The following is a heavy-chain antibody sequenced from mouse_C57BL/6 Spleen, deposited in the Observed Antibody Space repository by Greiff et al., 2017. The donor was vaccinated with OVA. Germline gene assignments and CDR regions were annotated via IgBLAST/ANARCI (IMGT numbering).Heavy chain of an antibody. CDR2: IDPENGDT. V-gene: IGHV14-4*01. CDR3: TPSTGPFDY. Sequence: VQLQQSGAELVRPGASVELSCTASGFNIKDDYMHWVKQRPEQGLEWIGWIDPENGDTEYASKFQGKATITADTSSNTAYLQLSSLTSEDTAVYYCTPSTGPFDYWGQGTTLTVSS. J-gene: IGHJ2*01. D-gene: IGHD2-1*01. CDR1: GFNIKDDY.